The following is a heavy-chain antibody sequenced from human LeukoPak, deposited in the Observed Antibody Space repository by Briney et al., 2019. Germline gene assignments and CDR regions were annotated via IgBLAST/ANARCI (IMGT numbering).Heavy chain of an antibody. CDR3: ARGRDGYNFLNRGEYYYFDY. CDR1: GGSISSYY. J-gene: IGHJ4*02. CDR2: IYTSGST. V-gene: IGHV4-4*07. D-gene: IGHD5-24*01. Sequence: SETLSLTCTVSGGSISSYYWSWIRQPAGKGLEWIGRIYTSGSTNYNPSLKSRVTISVDTSKNQFSLTLSSVTAADTAVYYCARGRDGYNFLNRGEYYYFDYWGQGTLVTVSS.